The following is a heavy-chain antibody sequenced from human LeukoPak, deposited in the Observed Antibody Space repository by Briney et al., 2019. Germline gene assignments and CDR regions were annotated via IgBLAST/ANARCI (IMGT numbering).Heavy chain of an antibody. CDR1: GFTFSSYS. Sequence: GGSLRLSCAASGFTFSSYSMNWVRQAPGKGLEWVSSISTSSSYIYYADSVKGRFTISRDNSKNSLYLQMNSLRAEDTALYYCAKDISSGWSQGSYFDYWGQGTLVTVSS. CDR3: AKDISSGWSQGSYFDY. CDR2: ISTSSSYI. J-gene: IGHJ4*02. V-gene: IGHV3-21*04. D-gene: IGHD6-19*01.